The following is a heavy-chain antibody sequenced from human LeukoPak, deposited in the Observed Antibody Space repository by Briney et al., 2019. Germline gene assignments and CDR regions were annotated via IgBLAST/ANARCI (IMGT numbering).Heavy chain of an antibody. V-gene: IGHV1-3*01. Sequence: ASVKVSCKASGYTFTSYAMHWVRQAPGQRPEWMGWINAGNGNTKYSQKFQGRVTITRDTSASTAYMELSSLRSEDTAVYYCARVPLTYYDILTGAYYGMDVWGQGTTVTVSS. CDR2: INAGNGNT. CDR1: GYTFTSYA. CDR3: ARVPLTYYDILTGAYYGMDV. D-gene: IGHD3-9*01. J-gene: IGHJ6*02.